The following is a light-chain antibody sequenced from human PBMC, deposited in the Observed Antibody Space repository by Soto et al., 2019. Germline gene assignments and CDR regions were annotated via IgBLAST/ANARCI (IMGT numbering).Light chain of an antibody. CDR2: DNN. J-gene: IGLJ2*01. CDR1: SSNIGNNY. V-gene: IGLV1-51*01. CDR3: GTWDSSLSAGL. Sequence: QSVLTQPPSVSAAPGQKVTISGSGSSSNIGNNYVSWYQQLPGTAPKLLIYDNNKRPSGIPDRFSGSTSATSATLGITGLQTGDEADYYCGTWDSSLSAGLFGGGTKLNVL.